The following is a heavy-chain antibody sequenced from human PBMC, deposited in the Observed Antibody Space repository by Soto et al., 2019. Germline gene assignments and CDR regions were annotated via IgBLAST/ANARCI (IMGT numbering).Heavy chain of an antibody. J-gene: IGHJ4*02. CDR1: GFTFSNYW. CDR3: ARSPHCGGDCR. Sequence: EVQLVESGGGLVQPGGSLRLSCAVSGFTFSNYWMHWVRQAPGKGLVWVSRINSDGSSTSYADSVKGRFTISRDNAKNTLYLQMNSLRAEDTAVYHCARSPHCGGDCRWGQGTLVTVSS. D-gene: IGHD2-21*02. V-gene: IGHV3-74*01. CDR2: INSDGSST.